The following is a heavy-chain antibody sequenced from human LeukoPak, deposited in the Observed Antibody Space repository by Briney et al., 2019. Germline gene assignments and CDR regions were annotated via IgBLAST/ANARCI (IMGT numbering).Heavy chain of an antibody. CDR3: ARVISVAGYDY. CDR1: GFTVSSNS. CDR2: IYSGGNT. D-gene: IGHD6-19*01. Sequence: PGGSLRLSCTVSGFTVSSNSWSWVRQAPGKGLEWVSFIYSGGNTHYSDSVKGRFTISRDNAKNSLYLQMNSLRAEDTAVYYCARVISVAGYDYWGQGTLVTVSS. V-gene: IGHV3-53*01. J-gene: IGHJ4*02.